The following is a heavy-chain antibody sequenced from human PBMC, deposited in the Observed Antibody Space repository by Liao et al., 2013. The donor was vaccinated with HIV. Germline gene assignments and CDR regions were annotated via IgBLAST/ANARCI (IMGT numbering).Heavy chain of an antibody. CDR1: GGSISSSGYY. D-gene: IGHD3-3*01. Sequence: QLQLQESGPGLVKPSETLSLVCTVSGGSISSSGYYWGWIRQPPGEGLEWIGSIYYSGSTYYNPSLKSRVTITLDTSKNQFSLKLSSVTAADTAVYYCARGYYDFWSGYGSNWFDPWGQGTLVTVSS. J-gene: IGHJ5*02. CDR2: IYYSGST. V-gene: IGHV4-39*07. CDR3: ARGYYDFWSGYGSNWFDP.